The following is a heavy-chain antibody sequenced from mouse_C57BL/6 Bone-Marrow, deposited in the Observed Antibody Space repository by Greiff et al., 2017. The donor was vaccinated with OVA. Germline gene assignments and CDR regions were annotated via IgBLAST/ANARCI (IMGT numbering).Heavy chain of an antibody. Sequence: QVQLQQSGAELVKPGASVKISCKASGYAFSSYWMNWVKQRPGKGLEWIGQIYPGDGDTNYNGKFKGKATLTADKSSSTAYMQLSSLTSEDSAVYFCARWDFRRPTYYFDYWGQGTTLTVSS. J-gene: IGHJ2*01. CDR3: ARWDFRRPTYYFDY. CDR2: IYPGDGDT. CDR1: GYAFSSYW. V-gene: IGHV1-80*01. D-gene: IGHD4-1*01.